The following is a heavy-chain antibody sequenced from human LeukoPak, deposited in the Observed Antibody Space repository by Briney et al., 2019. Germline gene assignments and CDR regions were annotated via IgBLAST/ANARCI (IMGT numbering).Heavy chain of an antibody. CDR1: GGSISSGGYY. V-gene: IGHV4-30-2*01. CDR2: IYHSGST. Sequence: SETLSLTCTVSGGSISSGGYYWSWIRRPPGKGLEWIGYIYHSGSTYYNPSLKSRVTISVDRSKNQFSLKLSSVTAADTAVYYCARANRDGYDFDYWGQGTLVTVSS. J-gene: IGHJ4*02. D-gene: IGHD5-24*01. CDR3: ARANRDGYDFDY.